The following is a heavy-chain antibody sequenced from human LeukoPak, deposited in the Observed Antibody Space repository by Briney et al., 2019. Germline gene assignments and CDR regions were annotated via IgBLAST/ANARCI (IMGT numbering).Heavy chain of an antibody. CDR2: IKRDGSEI. V-gene: IGHV3-7*01. D-gene: IGHD5-24*01. CDR1: GFTFSTYW. Sequence: GGSLRLSCAVSGFTFSTYWMSWVRQAPGKGLEWVAIIKRDGSEIHYVDSVKGRFTISRDNAKHSLYLQMNSLRAEDSAVYYCARDRDVYHTGVDYWGQGTLVTVSS. J-gene: IGHJ4*02. CDR3: ARDRDVYHTGVDY.